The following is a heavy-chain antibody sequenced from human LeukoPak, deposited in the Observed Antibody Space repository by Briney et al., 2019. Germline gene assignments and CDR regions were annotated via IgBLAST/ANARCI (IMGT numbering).Heavy chain of an antibody. Sequence: ASVRVSCKASGYTFTSYGISWVREAPGQELECMGWISAYNGNTNYVQKLQGIVPMPTDTCTSTDYMELRSLRCDYPAVYPRTRDLGYGDYLGLAFDLWGQGPLVTVSS. CDR2: ISAYNGNT. V-gene: IGHV1-18*01. CDR3: TRDLGYGDYLGLAFDL. CDR1: GYTFTSYG. J-gene: IGHJ5*02. D-gene: IGHD4-17*01.